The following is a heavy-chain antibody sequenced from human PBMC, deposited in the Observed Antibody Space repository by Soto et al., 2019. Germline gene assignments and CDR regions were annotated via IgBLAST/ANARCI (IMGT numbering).Heavy chain of an antibody. CDR3: ARSDHYYYDSSGYWDY. CDR2: IYYSGST. V-gene: IGHV4-59*08. J-gene: IGHJ4*02. CDR1: GGSISGYY. D-gene: IGHD3-22*01. Sequence: SETLSLTCTVSGGSISGYYWIWVRQPPGKGLEWIGYIYYSGSTNYNPSLKSRLTISVDTSKNQFSLKLSSVTAADTAVYYCARSDHYYYDSSGYWDYWGQGTLVTAPQ.